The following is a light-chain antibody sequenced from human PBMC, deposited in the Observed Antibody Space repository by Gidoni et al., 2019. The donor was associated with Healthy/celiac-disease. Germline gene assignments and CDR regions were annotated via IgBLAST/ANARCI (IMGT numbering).Light chain of an antibody. CDR1: QDISNY. J-gene: IGKJ4*01. Sequence: DIQMTQSTSSLSASVGDRVNITFQASQDISNYLNWYQQKPGKATKLLIYDASILETGVPSRFSGSGSGKDFTFTISSLQPEDIATYYCQQYDNPLTFGGGTKVEIK. V-gene: IGKV1-33*01. CDR2: DAS. CDR3: QQYDNPLT.